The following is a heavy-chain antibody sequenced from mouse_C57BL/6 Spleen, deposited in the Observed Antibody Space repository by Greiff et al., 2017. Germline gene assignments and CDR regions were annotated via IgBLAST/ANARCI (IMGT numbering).Heavy chain of an antibody. CDR2: IYPGDGDT. D-gene: IGHD2-13*01. V-gene: IGHV1-82*01. CDR1: GYAFSSSW. CDR3: ARYCDSFYAMDY. J-gene: IGHJ4*01. Sequence: QVQLKESGPELVKPGASVKISCKASGYAFSSSWMNWVKQRPGKGLEWIGRIYPGDGDTNYNGKFKGKATLTADKSSSTAYMQLSSLTSEDSAVYFCARYCDSFYAMDYWGQGTSVTVSS.